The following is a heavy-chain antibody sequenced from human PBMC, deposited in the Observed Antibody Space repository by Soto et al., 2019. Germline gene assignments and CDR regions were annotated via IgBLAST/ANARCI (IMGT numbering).Heavy chain of an antibody. Sequence: QVQLVQSGAEVKKPGSSVKVSCKASGGTFSRYAISWVRQAPGQGLEWMGGIIPIFGTPDYAQKFQGRVTITADESTRPAYMELSSLRSEDTAVYYCARNGYCISTSCYSDYYYGMDVWGQGTTVTVSS. CDR2: IIPIFGTP. J-gene: IGHJ6*02. CDR1: GGTFSRYA. V-gene: IGHV1-69*12. D-gene: IGHD2-2*02. CDR3: ARNGYCISTSCYSDYYYGMDV.